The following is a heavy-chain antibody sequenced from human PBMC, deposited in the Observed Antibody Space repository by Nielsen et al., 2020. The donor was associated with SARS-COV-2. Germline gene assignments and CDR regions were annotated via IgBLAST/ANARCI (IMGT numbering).Heavy chain of an antibody. Sequence: GGSLRLSCAASGFTVSSNYMSWVRQAPGKGLEWVSVIYSGGSTYYADTVKGRFTISRDNSKNTLYLQMNSLRAEDTAVYYCARARGIAASYYYGMDVWGQGTTVTVSS. V-gene: IGHV3-53*05. CDR2: IYSGGST. CDR3: ARARGIAASYYYGMDV. CDR1: GFTVSSNY. D-gene: IGHD6-13*01. J-gene: IGHJ6*02.